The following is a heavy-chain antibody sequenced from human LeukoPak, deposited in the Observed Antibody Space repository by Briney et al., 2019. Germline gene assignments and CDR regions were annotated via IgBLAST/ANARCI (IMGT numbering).Heavy chain of an antibody. CDR1: GFTFSSYA. D-gene: IGHD6-13*01. CDR3: AKVSGSFRPSQFDY. Sequence: QPGGSLRLSCAASGFTFSSYAMSWVRQAPGEGLEWVSAISGSGGSTYCADSVKGRFTISRDNSKNTLYLQMNSLRAEDTAVYYCAKVSGSFRPSQFDYWGQGTLVTVSS. CDR2: ISGSGGST. V-gene: IGHV3-23*01. J-gene: IGHJ4*02.